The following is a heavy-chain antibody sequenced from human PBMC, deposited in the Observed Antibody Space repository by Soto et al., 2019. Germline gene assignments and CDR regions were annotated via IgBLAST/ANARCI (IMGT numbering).Heavy chain of an antibody. CDR3: AGTVNIAFDP. CDR1: GYTFTQFS. Sequence: QVPLVQSGAEVQRPGAAVKVSCKASGYTFTQFSIHWMRQAPGQRLEWMGWINGGSGNTLYSQEFQGRVTFTRDTSARHAHMGARNLESEETAVFYLAGTVNIAFDPRGQGTLVTVSS. V-gene: IGHV1-3*01. CDR2: INGGSGNT. J-gene: IGHJ5*02. D-gene: IGHD4-4*01.